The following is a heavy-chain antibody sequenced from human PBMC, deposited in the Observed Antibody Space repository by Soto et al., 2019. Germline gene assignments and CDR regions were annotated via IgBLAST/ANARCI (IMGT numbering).Heavy chain of an antibody. J-gene: IGHJ4*02. CDR1: GYTFTSYR. Sequence: QVHLVQSGAEVKKPGASVKVSCKASGYTFTSYRITWVRQAPGQGLEWMGWISAHNGNTDYAQKLQGRVIVTRDTSTSIAYMELRSLISDDTAVYYCARGRYGDYWGQGALVTVSS. V-gene: IGHV1-18*01. CDR3: ARGRYGDY. CDR2: ISAHNGNT. D-gene: IGHD1-1*01.